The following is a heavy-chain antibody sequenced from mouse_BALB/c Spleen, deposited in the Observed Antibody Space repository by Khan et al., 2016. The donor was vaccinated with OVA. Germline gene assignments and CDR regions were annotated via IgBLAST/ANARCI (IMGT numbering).Heavy chain of an antibody. J-gene: IGHJ3*01. V-gene: IGHV5-6*01. D-gene: IGHD1-1*01. Sequence: EVQLVESGGDFVRPGGSLKLSCAASGFTFSTYGMSWVRQTPDKRLEWVATINTGGAYNYYPDSVKGRFTISRDNAKNTLYLQLSSLKSEDTAIYYCARLAYYYNSEGFAYWGQVTLVTVSA. CDR1: GFTFSTYG. CDR3: ARLAYYYNSEGFAY. CDR2: INTGGAYN.